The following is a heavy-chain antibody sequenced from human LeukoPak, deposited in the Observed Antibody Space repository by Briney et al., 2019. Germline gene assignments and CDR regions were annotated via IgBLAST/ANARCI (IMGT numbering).Heavy chain of an antibody. CDR1: GFTFSDAW. CDR3: ARGGAYYYDI. D-gene: IGHD3-10*01. CDR2: IKQDGSEK. J-gene: IGHJ3*02. Sequence: GGSLRLSCAASGFTFSDAWMSWVRQAPGKGLEWVANIKQDGSEKYYVDSVKGRFTISRDNAKNSLYLQMNSLRAEDTAVYYCARGGAYYYDIWGQGTMVTVSS. V-gene: IGHV3-7*01.